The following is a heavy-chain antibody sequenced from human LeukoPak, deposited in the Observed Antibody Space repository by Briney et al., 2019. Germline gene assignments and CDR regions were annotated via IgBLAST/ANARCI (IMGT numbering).Heavy chain of an antibody. Sequence: ASVKACCKAAGYTFTTYGISWVRQAPGQGLEWMGWISAYNANTNYAQKPQGRATMTTAPSTSTAYMELRRLRSDDTAVYYCARDRSSNSAYWGQGTLVTV. CDR3: ARDRSSNSAY. CDR1: GYTFTTYG. V-gene: IGHV1-18*04. D-gene: IGHD6-19*01. CDR2: ISAYNANT. J-gene: IGHJ4*02.